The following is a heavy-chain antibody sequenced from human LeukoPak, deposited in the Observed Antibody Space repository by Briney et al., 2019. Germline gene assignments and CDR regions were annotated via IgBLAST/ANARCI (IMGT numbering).Heavy chain of an antibody. CDR3: ARRGRIVMVTAIPKDDAFDI. V-gene: IGHV1-18*01. J-gene: IGHJ3*02. D-gene: IGHD2-21*02. CDR1: GYTFTRYG. Sequence: ASVKLSFKASGYTFTRYGISGVRHAPGQGLEGMGCINTYSGNTNYAQKFQGRGTMSTDTSTSTAYMELRSLRSDDAAVYYCARRGRIVMVTAIPKDDAFDIWGQGTMVTVSS. CDR2: INTYSGNT.